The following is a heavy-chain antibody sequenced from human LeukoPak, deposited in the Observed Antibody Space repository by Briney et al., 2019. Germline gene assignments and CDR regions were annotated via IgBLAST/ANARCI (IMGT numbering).Heavy chain of an antibody. D-gene: IGHD3-22*01. CDR3: ARSVGSSGPIDY. J-gene: IGHJ4*02. CDR2: IYYSGST. Sequence: PSETLSLTCTVSGGSISSYYWSWIRQPPGKGLEWIGYIYYSGSTNYNPSLKSRVTISVDTAKNQFSLKLSSVTAADTAVYYCARSVGSSGPIDYWGQGTLVTVSS. V-gene: IGHV4-59*01. CDR1: GGSISSYY.